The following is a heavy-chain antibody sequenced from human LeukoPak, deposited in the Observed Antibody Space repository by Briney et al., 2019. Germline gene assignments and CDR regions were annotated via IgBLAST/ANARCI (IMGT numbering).Heavy chain of an antibody. CDR1: GFTFSSDG. Sequence: GGSLRLFCAASGFTFSSDGMHWVRQAPGKGLEWVAVISYDGSSKYYADSVRGRFTISRDNSKNTLYLQMNSLRGEDTAVYYCAKDRSSTWSLDFWGQGTLVTVSS. CDR3: AKDRSSTWSLDF. D-gene: IGHD6-13*01. J-gene: IGHJ4*02. V-gene: IGHV3-30*18. CDR2: ISYDGSSK.